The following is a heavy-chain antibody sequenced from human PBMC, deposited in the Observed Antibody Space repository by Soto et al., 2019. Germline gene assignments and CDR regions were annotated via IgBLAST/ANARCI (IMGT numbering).Heavy chain of an antibody. CDR3: ARDGYYDFWSGYYGKVDY. J-gene: IGHJ4*02. D-gene: IGHD3-3*01. Sequence: QVQLVQSGAEVKKPGASVKVSCKASGYTFTSYGISWVRQAPGQGLEWMGWISAYNGNTNYAQKLQCRVTMTTDTSTSTAYMERRSLRSDDTAVYYCARDGYYDFWSGYYGKVDYWGQGTLVTVSS. CDR1: GYTFTSYG. V-gene: IGHV1-18*01. CDR2: ISAYNGNT.